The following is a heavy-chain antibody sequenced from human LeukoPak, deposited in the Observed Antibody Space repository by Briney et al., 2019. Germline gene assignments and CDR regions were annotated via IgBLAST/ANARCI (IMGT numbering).Heavy chain of an antibody. V-gene: IGHV4-31*03. J-gene: IGHJ6*02. D-gene: IGHD4-23*01. CDR3: ARRGYGGNPGVDV. CDR1: GGSISSGGYY. Sequence: SETLSLTCTVSGGSISSGGYYWSWIRQHPGKGLEWIGYIYYSGSTYYNPSLKSRVTISVDTSKNQFSLKLSSVTAADTAVYYCARRGYGGNPGVDVWGQGTTVTVSS. CDR2: IYYSGST.